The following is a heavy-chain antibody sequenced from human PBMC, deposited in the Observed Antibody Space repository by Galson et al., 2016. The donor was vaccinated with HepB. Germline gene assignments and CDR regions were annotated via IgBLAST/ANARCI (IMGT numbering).Heavy chain of an antibody. CDR1: GFTFSSYA. Sequence: SLRLSCAASGFTFSSYAMPWVRQAPGKGLEWVSGISGSGANTYYANAVKGRFTISRDNSNNTLYLQVNSLRAEDTALYFCARYSNSWAPFDYWGQGSLVTVSS. J-gene: IGHJ4*02. CDR3: ARYSNSWAPFDY. V-gene: IGHV3-23*01. CDR2: ISGSGANT. D-gene: IGHD6-13*01.